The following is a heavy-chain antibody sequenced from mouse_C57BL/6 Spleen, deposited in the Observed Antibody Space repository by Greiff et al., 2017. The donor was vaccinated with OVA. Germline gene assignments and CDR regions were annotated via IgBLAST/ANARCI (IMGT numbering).Heavy chain of an antibody. J-gene: IGHJ2*01. CDR2: IDPSDSYT. CDR1: GYTFTSSW. Sequence: QVQLQQPGAELVRPGTSVKLSCKASGYTFTSSWMHWVKQRPGQGLEWIGVIDPSDSYTNYNQKFKGKAPLTVDTSSSTAYMQLSSLTSEDAAVYYCARGGYPYYFDYWGQGTTRTVSS. CDR3: ARGGYPYYFDY. V-gene: IGHV1-59*01.